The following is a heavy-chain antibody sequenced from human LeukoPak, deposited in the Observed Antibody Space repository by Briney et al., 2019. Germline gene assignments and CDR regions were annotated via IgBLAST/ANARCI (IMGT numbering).Heavy chain of an antibody. CDR3: ARRVDFWSGSYPSSHLDY. J-gene: IGHJ4*02. V-gene: IGHV4-4*08. D-gene: IGHD3-3*01. Sequence: PSETLSLTCTVSGASISSDYWSWIRQPPGKGLEWIGYIQNSGNTIYNPSLKSRVTISIDTSKSQLSLRLNSMTAADTAVYYCARRVDFWSGSYPSSHLDYWGQGTLVTVSS. CDR1: GASISSDY. CDR2: IQNSGNT.